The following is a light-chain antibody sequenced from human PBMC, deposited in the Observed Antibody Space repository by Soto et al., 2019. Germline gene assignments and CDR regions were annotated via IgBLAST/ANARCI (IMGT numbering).Light chain of an antibody. V-gene: IGKV3-20*01. CDR1: QSVSSSY. CDR3: QQYGSSPPT. CDR2: GAS. J-gene: IGKJ1*01. Sequence: EIVLTHSPVTLSFSPVERATLSCRASQSVSSSYLAWYQQKPGQAPRLLIYGASSRATGIPDRFSGSGSGTDFTLTISRLEPEDFAVYYCQQYGSSPPTFGQGTKVDIK.